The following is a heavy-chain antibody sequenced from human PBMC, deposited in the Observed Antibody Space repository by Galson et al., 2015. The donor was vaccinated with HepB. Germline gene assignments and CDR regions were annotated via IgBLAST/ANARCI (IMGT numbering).Heavy chain of an antibody. CDR1: GYTFTSYG. D-gene: IGHD3-22*01. V-gene: IGHV1-18*04. J-gene: IGHJ3*02. Sequence: CKASGYTFTSYGISWVRQAPGQGLEWMGWISAYNGNTNYAQKLQGRVTMTTDTSTSTAYMELRSLRSDDTAVYYCASRITMIAVGGGRNAFDIWGQGTMVTVSS. CDR2: ISAYNGNT. CDR3: ASRITMIAVGGGRNAFDI.